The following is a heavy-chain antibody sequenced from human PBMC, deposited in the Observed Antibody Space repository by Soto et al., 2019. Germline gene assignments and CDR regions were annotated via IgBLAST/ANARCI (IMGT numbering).Heavy chain of an antibody. V-gene: IGHV4-30-2*01. J-gene: IGHJ6*02. D-gene: IGHD4-17*01. CDR1: DGSISSGGYS. Sequence: LQLQESGSGLVKPSQTLSLTCAVSDGSISSGGYSWSWIRQPPGKGLEWIGYIYHSGSTYYNPSLKSRVTISVDRSKNQFSLKLSSVTAADTAVSYCARAHYGDYGYGMDVWGQGTTVTVSS. CDR3: ARAHYGDYGYGMDV. CDR2: IYHSGST.